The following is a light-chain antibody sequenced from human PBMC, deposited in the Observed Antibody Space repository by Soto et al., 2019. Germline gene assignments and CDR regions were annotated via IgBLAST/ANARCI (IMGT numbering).Light chain of an antibody. CDR3: QQYSDWPLT. Sequence: EIVMTQSPATLSVSPGERATLSCRASQTLYNNLAWYQQKLGQAPRLLIYGASARATDIPARFSGSGSGAEFTLTISGLQSGDFAIYYCQQYSDWPLTIGGGTKVEIK. J-gene: IGKJ4*01. CDR1: QTLYNN. CDR2: GAS. V-gene: IGKV3-15*01.